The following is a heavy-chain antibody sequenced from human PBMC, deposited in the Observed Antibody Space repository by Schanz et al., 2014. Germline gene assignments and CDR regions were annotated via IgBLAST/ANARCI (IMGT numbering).Heavy chain of an antibody. Sequence: VQLVESGGGVVQPGRSLRLSCAASGFTFSPYWMHWVRQAPGKGLEWVSAMNESHSTIYYADSVRGRFTISRDNAENTLFLQMNSLRAEDTAVYYCARKVVATIGGYYDNWGQGTLVIVSS. V-gene: IGHV3-23*04. D-gene: IGHD5-12*01. CDR3: ARKVVATIGGYYDN. CDR1: GFTFSPYW. J-gene: IGHJ4*02. CDR2: MNESHSTI.